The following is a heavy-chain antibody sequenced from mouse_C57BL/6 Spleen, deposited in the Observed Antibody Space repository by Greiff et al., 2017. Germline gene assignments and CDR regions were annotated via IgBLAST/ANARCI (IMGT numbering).Heavy chain of an antibody. J-gene: IGHJ2*01. CDR2: IDPETGGT. V-gene: IGHV1-15*01. Sequence: VQLQQPGAELVRPGASVTLSCKASGYTFTDYEMHWVKQTPVHGLEWIGAIDPETGGTAYNQKFKGKAILTADKSSSTAYMELRSLTSEDSAVYYCTRKDGYYFDYWGQGTTLTVSS. CDR1: GYTFTDYE. CDR3: TRKDGYYFDY. D-gene: IGHD2-3*01.